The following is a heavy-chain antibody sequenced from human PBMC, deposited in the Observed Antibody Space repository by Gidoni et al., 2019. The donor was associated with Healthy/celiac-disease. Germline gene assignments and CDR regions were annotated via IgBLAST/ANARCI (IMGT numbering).Heavy chain of an antibody. Sequence: EVQLVESGGGLVKHGGSLRLYCAASGFTFSNAWMSWVRQAPGKGLELVGRIKSKTDGGTTDYAAPVKGRFTISRDDSKNTLYLQMNSLKTEDTAVYYCTTGGTYYYYYYMDVWGKGTTVTVSS. D-gene: IGHD1-1*01. CDR1: GFTFSNAW. CDR3: TTGGTYYYYYYMDV. V-gene: IGHV3-15*01. CDR2: IKSKTDGGTT. J-gene: IGHJ6*03.